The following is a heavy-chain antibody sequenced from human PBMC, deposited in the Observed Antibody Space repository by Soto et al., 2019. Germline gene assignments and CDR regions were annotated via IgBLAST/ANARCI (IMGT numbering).Heavy chain of an antibody. V-gene: IGHV3-11*04. J-gene: IGHJ4*02. Sequence: GGSLRLSCAASGFTFSDYYMSWIRQAPGKGLEWVAYISNSGSNEYYADSVKGRFTISRDNSKNTLYLQMNSLRAEDTAVYYCARDNIPDSNGYYHFDYWGQGTLVTVSS. CDR2: ISNSGSNE. CDR3: ARDNIPDSNGYYHFDY. CDR1: GFTFSDYY. D-gene: IGHD3-22*01.